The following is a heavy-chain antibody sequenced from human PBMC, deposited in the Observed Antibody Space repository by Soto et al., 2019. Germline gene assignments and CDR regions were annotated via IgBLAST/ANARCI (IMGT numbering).Heavy chain of an antibody. V-gene: IGHV4-34*01. CDR1: GGSFSGYY. CDR2: INHSGST. CDR3: ARNLVVVAARIPRYYYYGMDV. D-gene: IGHD2-15*01. Sequence: SETLSLTCAVYGGSFSGYYWSWIRQPPGKGLEWIGEINHSGSTNYNPSLKSRVTISVDTSKNQFSLKLSSVTAADTAVYYCARNLVVVAARIPRYYYYGMDVWGQGTTVTVSS. J-gene: IGHJ6*02.